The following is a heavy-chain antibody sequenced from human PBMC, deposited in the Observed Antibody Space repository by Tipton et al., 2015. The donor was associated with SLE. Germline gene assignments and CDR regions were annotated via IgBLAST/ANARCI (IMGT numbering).Heavy chain of an antibody. CDR1: GFTFSKSA. CDR2: ISDTGGEI. D-gene: IGHD2-2*01. Sequence: SLRLSCAASGFTFSKSAMSWVRQAPGKGLEWVSGISDTGGEINYAESVKGRFTISRDNSKNTLYLQMNSLRADDTAIFYCARRLTQTSCYSCHTDWGQGTLVTVPS. CDR3: ARRLTQTSCYSCHTD. V-gene: IGHV3-23*01. J-gene: IGHJ4*02.